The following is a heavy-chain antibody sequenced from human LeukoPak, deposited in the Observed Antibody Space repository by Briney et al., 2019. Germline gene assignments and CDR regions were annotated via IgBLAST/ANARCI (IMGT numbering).Heavy chain of an antibody. J-gene: IGHJ4*02. CDR1: GGSISSSNW. V-gene: IGHV4-4*02. Sequence: PSETLSLTCAVSGGSISSSNWWSWVRQPPGKGLEWIGEIYHSGSTNYNPSLKSRVTISVDKSKNQFSLKLSSVTAADTAVYYCASDIGYCSSTSCRSNYWGQGTLVTVSS. CDR2: IYHSGST. D-gene: IGHD2-2*01. CDR3: ASDIGYCSSTSCRSNY.